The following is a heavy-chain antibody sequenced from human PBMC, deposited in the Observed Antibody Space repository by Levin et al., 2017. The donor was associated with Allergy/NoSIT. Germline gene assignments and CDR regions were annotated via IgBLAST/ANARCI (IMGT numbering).Heavy chain of an antibody. D-gene: IGHD6-25*01. J-gene: IGHJ4*02. Sequence: GGSLRLSCAASGFTFSSYPMHWVRQAPGKGLEWVTVISYDGRDKHYADSVKGRFTISRDNSKNTLYLQMNSRRTEDTAVYYCARDSKIAAADYYFDNWGQGTLVTVSS. CDR1: GFTFSSYP. CDR3: ARDSKIAAADYYFDN. V-gene: IGHV3-30*04. CDR2: ISYDGRDK.